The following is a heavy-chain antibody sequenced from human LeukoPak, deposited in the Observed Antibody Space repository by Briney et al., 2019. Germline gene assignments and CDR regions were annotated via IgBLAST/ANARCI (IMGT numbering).Heavy chain of an antibody. V-gene: IGHV3-21*01. J-gene: IGHJ4*02. Sequence: GGSLRLSCAASGFTFSSYSMNWVRQAPGKGLEWVSSISSSSSYIYYADSVKGRFTISRDNAKNSLYLQMNSLRAEDTAVYYCARDPMSLVVAASELDYWGQGTLVTVSS. D-gene: IGHD2-15*01. CDR2: ISSSSSYI. CDR1: GFTFSSYS. CDR3: ARDPMSLVVAASELDY.